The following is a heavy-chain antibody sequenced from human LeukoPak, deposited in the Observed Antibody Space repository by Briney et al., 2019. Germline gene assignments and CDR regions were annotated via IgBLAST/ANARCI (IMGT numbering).Heavy chain of an antibody. V-gene: IGHV4-59*01. CDR1: GFTFNSYA. Sequence: GSLRLSCAASGFTFNSYAMSWIRQPPGKGLEWIGYIYYSGTTNYNPSLKSRVTMSVDTSKNQFSLRLNSVTAADTAVYYCARRLAVTGRYYFDYWGQGTLVTVSS. CDR2: IYYSGTT. J-gene: IGHJ4*02. CDR3: ARRLAVTGRYYFDY. D-gene: IGHD6-13*01.